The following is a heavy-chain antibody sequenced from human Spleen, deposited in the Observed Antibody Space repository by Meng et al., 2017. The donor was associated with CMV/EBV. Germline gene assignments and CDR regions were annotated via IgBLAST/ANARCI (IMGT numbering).Heavy chain of an antibody. Sequence: GGSLRLSCAASGFTFDDYAMHWVRQASGKGLEWVSGISWNSGSIGYADSVKGRFTISRDNAKNSLYLQMNSLRAEDTALYYCAKGLVRRYYYGMDVWGQGTTVTVSS. D-gene: IGHD6-13*01. CDR1: GFTFDDYA. J-gene: IGHJ6*02. CDR2: ISWNSGSI. V-gene: IGHV3-9*01. CDR3: AKGLVRRYYYGMDV.